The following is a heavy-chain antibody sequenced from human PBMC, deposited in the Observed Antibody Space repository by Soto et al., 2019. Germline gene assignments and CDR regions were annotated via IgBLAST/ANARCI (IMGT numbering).Heavy chain of an antibody. CDR1: GFTFYNYA. CDR3: AKKGLGSLATYCTTGDCHYAFDV. J-gene: IGHJ3*01. Sequence: EVQLLESGGGLVRPGGSLRLSCAASGFTFYNYAMNWVRQAPGKGLEWVSTVSGGGDGTYYADSGKGRLTISRDNSRNAVYLQMNSLRAQDPAVYYCAKKGLGSLATYCTTGDCHYAFDVWGQGTMVTVSS. D-gene: IGHD2-8*01. CDR2: VSGGGDGT. V-gene: IGHV3-23*01.